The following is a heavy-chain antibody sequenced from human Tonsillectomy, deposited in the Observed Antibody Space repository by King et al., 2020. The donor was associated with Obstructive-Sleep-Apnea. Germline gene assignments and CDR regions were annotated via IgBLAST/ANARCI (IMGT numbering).Heavy chain of an antibody. CDR1: GGSISSGGYY. V-gene: IGHV4-31*03. D-gene: IGHD2-21*01. J-gene: IGHJ4*02. Sequence: VQLQESGPGLVKPSQTLSLTCTVSGGSISSGGYYWSWIRQHPGKGLAGIGYIEYSGSTYYNPSRKSRVTRSVDTSKNQFSLKLSSVTAADTAVYYCARVGMAAVIGHWGQGTLVTVSS. CDR3: ARVGMAAVIGH. CDR2: IEYSGST.